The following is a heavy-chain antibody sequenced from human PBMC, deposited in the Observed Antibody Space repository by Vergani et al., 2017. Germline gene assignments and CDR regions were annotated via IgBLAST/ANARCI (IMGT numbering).Heavy chain of an antibody. J-gene: IGHJ6*04. CDR2: TRNKARGYST. Sequence: VQLVESGGGVVQPGGSLRLSCAASGFTFNSYGMHWVRQAPGKGLEWVARTRNKARGYSTDYAASVRGRFIVSRDASGKSVSLQMTRLRIDDTAVYFCARTLKFLDMDVWGKGTTVTVSS. CDR3: ARTLKFLDMDV. D-gene: IGHD3-3*01. V-gene: IGHV3-72*01. CDR1: GFTFNSYG.